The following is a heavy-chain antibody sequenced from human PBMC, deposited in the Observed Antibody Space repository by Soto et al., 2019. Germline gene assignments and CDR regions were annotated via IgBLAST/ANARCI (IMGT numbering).Heavy chain of an antibody. J-gene: IGHJ6*02. CDR1: GGSVSSGSYY. CDR2: IYYSGST. V-gene: IGHV4-61*01. D-gene: IGHD4-17*01. Sequence: SETLSLTCTVSGGSVSSGSYYWSWIRQPPGKGLEWIGYIYYSGSTNYNPSLKSRVTISVDTSKNQFSLKLSSVTAADTAVYYRARIVKTVTNLLLYYYYGMDVWGQGTTVTVSS. CDR3: ARIVKTVTNLLLYYYYGMDV.